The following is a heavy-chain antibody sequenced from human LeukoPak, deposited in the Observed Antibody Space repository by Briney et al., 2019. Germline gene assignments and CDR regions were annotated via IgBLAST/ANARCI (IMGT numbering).Heavy chain of an antibody. CDR3: ARVPPSGGYEDGFDL. Sequence: SETLSLTCTVSGGSISGYYWSWIRQPPGKGLEWIGYIYYSGSANYNPSLKSRVTISVDTSKNKFSLKLSSVTAADTAVYYCARVPPSGGYEDGFDLWGQGTLVTVSS. D-gene: IGHD5-12*01. J-gene: IGHJ4*02. CDR1: GGSISGYY. CDR2: IYYSGSA. V-gene: IGHV4-59*01.